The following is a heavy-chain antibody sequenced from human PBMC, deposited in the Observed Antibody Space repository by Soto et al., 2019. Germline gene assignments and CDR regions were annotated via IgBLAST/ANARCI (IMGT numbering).Heavy chain of an antibody. CDR1: GFTFSNYA. V-gene: IGHV3-23*01. CDR2: ISGSGGTT. D-gene: IGHD4-17*01. Sequence: VQLLESGGGLVQPGGSLRLSCAASGFTFSNYAMSWVRQAPGKGLEWVSGISGSGGTTHYTDSVKGRCTISRDNSKNTLSLQMNSLRAEDTAVYYCATQLRGITVTSGFDPWGQGTLVTVPS. J-gene: IGHJ5*02. CDR3: ATQLRGITVTSGFDP.